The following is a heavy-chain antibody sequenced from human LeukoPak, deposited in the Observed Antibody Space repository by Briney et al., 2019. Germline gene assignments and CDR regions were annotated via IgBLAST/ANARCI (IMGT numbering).Heavy chain of an antibody. CDR1: GFTFSDYY. J-gene: IGHJ4*02. Sequence: PGGSLRLSCAASGFTFSDYYMSWIRQAPGKGLEWVSYISSSGSTIYYADSVKGRFTISRDDAKNSLYLQMNSLRAEDTAVYYCARGPGTFYDYGDYGLVHYWGQGTLVTVSS. CDR2: ISSSGSTI. V-gene: IGHV3-11*01. CDR3: ARGPGTFYDYGDYGLVHY. D-gene: IGHD4-17*01.